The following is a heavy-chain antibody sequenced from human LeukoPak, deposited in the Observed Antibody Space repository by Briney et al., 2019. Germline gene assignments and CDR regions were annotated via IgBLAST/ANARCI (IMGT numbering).Heavy chain of an antibody. CDR2: INPNSGGT. Sequence: SVTVSCKASGYTFTGSYMYWVRQAPGQGLEWMGWINPNSGGTNYAQTFQGRVTMTRDTSISTAYMELTRLRSDDTAVYYCARERPDSSGWFDYWGQGTLVTVSS. D-gene: IGHD6-19*01. V-gene: IGHV1-2*02. CDR1: GYTFTGSY. CDR3: ARERPDSSGWFDY. J-gene: IGHJ4*02.